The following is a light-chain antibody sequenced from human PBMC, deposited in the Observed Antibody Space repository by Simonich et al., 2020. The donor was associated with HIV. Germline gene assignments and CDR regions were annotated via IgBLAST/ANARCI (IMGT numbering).Light chain of an antibody. CDR3: QQYNKWPYT. Sequence: EIVMTQSPATLSVSPGERDTPSCRASQSVSNNLAWYQQKPGQAPRLLIYGASTRATGIPARFSGSGSGTEFTLTISSLQSEDFAVYYCQQYNKWPYTFGQGTKLEIK. V-gene: IGKV3-15*01. J-gene: IGKJ2*01. CDR1: QSVSNN. CDR2: GAS.